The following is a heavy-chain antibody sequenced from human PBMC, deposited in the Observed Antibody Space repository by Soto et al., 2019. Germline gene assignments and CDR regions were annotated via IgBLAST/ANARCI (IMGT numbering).Heavy chain of an antibody. CDR1: GGSISSGYYY. D-gene: IGHD3-22*01. V-gene: IGHV4-30-4*01. Sequence: QVQLQESGPGLVKPSQTLSLTCTVSGGSISSGYYYWSWIRQPPGKGLEWIGYIYYSGSTYYNPSLKSRVTISVDTSKNQFSLKLSSVTAADTAVYYCARGPDYYDSSGYPNLFDYWGQGTLVTVSS. CDR2: IYYSGST. CDR3: ARGPDYYDSSGYPNLFDY. J-gene: IGHJ4*02.